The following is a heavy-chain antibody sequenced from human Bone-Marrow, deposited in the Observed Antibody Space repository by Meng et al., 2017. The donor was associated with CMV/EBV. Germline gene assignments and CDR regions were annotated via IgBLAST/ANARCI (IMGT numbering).Heavy chain of an antibody. D-gene: IGHD6-13*01. V-gene: IGHV1-2*02. J-gene: IGHJ5*01. CDR3: ARSIAAAGGSGWFDP. CDR2: INPNSGGT. CDR1: GYTFTGYY. Sequence: ASVKVSCKASGYTFTGYYMHWVRQAPGQGLEWMGWINPNSGGTNYAQKFQGRVTMTRDTSISTAYMELSRLRSEDTAVYYCARSIAAAGGSGWFDPWGPGDRVNVAS.